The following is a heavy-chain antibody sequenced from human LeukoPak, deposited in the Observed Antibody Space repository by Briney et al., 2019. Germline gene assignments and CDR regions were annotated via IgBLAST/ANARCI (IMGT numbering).Heavy chain of an antibody. CDR3: ARHITSSYYDFWSGYSTSFDY. CDR1: GGSISSSSHY. D-gene: IGHD3-3*01. V-gene: IGHV4-39*01. CDR2: IYYSGST. Sequence: SETLSLTCTVSGGSISSSSHYWGWIRQPPGKGLEWIGVIYYSGSTYYNPSLKSRVTISVDTSKNQFSLKLSSVTAADTAVYYSARHITSSYYDFWSGYSTSFDYWGQGNLIAVSS. J-gene: IGHJ4*02.